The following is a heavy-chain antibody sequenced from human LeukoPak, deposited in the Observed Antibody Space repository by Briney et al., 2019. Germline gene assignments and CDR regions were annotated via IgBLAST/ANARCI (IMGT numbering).Heavy chain of an antibody. D-gene: IGHD5-18*01. CDR2: ISGSAHKI. CDR1: GFTFSGYS. Sequence: PGGSLRLSCTASGFTFSGYSMNWIRQAPEKGLDWVSVISGSAHKIRYADSVKGRFTISRDNSENIVYLQMNNLRAEDTAVYYCAGRVTGYSSGYVYWGQGTLVTVSS. J-gene: IGHJ4*02. V-gene: IGHV3-23*01. CDR3: AGRVTGYSSGYVY.